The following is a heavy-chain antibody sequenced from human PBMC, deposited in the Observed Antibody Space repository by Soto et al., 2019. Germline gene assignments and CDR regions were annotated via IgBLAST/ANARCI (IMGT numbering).Heavy chain of an antibody. V-gene: IGHV1-8*02. J-gene: IGHJ5*02. CDR1: GYTFNDYE. CDR3: ARIAMPARPRWYNWFDP. Sequence: QEQLVQSAAEGKKPGASVKVSCMTSGYTFNDYEINWVRQATGQGLEWIGWMNPNSGETGYAQRFQGRVTMTTSSSLSTAYLELSSLTSDDTAVYYCARIAMPARPRWYNWFDPWGQGTLVTVSS. CDR2: MNPNSGET. D-gene: IGHD2-2*01.